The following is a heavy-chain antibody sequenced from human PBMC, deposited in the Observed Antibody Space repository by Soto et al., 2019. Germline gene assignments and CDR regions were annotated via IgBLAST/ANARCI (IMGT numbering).Heavy chain of an antibody. CDR3: ARDGLLGYFDY. CDR2: ISYDGSNK. V-gene: IGHV3-30-3*01. J-gene: IGHJ4*02. Sequence: QVQLVESGGGVVQPGRSLRLSCAASGFTFSSYAMHWVRQAPGKGLEWVAVISYDGSNKYYADSVKGRFTISRDNSKNTLYLQMNSLRAEDTAGYYCARDGLLGYFDYWGQGTLVTVSS. D-gene: IGHD3-16*01. CDR1: GFTFSSYA.